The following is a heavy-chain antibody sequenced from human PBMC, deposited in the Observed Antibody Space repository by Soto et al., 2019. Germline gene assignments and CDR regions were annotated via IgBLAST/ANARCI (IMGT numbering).Heavy chain of an antibody. Sequence: PSETLSLTCAVSGGSIRSGGYYWSWIRQHPGKGLEWIGYIYYSGSTYYNPSLKSRVTISVDTSKNQFSLKLSSVTAADTAVYYCARAVVITYYYGMDVWGQGTTVTVSS. CDR3: ARAVVITYYYGMDV. V-gene: IGHV4-31*11. CDR1: GGSIRSGGYY. D-gene: IGHD3-22*01. J-gene: IGHJ6*02. CDR2: IYYSGST.